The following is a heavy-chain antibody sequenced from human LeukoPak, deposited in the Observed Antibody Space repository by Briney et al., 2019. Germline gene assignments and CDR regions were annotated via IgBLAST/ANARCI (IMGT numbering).Heavy chain of an antibody. CDR2: IYYSGST. J-gene: IGHJ6*03. D-gene: IGHD6-19*01. CDR3: ARHVPGQWPYYYYYMDV. Sequence: SETLSLTCAVYGGSFSGYYWSWIRQPPGKGLEWIGSIYYSGSTYYNPSLKSRVTISVDTSKNQFSLKLSSVTAADTAVYYCARHVPGQWPYYYYYMDVWGKGTTVTVSS. CDR1: GGSFSGYY. V-gene: IGHV4-34*01.